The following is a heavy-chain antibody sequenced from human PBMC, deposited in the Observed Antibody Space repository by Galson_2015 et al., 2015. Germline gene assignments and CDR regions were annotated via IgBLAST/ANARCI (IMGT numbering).Heavy chain of an antibody. V-gene: IGHV3-21*01. CDR1: GLTFSSYS. D-gene: IGHD2-2*02. J-gene: IGHJ3*02. Sequence: SLRLSCAASGLTFSSYSMNWVRQAPGKGLEWVSSISSSSSYIYYADSVKGRFTISRDNAKNSLYLQMNSLRAEDTAVYYCARDIVVVPAAIEGLDAFDIWGQGTMVTVSS. CDR2: ISSSSSYI. CDR3: ARDIVVVPAAIEGLDAFDI.